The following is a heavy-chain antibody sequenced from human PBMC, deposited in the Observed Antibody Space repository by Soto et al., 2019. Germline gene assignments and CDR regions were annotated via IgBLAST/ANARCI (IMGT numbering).Heavy chain of an antibody. CDR2: IKEDGSEK. D-gene: IGHD3-16*01. J-gene: IGHJ4*02. Sequence: EVQLVESGGGLVQPGGSLRLSCAASGFTFSGYCMTWVRQAPGKGLEWVANIKEDGSEKNYVDSGEGRFTISRHNDKNSLNLQMHSLRADATAVYYGARGGSESDYGGQGTMVTVSS. CDR3: ARGGSESDY. V-gene: IGHV3-7*01. CDR1: GFTFSGYC.